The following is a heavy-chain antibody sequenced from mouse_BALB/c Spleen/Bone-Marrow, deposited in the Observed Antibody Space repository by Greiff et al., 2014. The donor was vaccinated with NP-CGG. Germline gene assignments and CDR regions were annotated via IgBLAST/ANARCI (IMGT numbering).Heavy chain of an antibody. CDR3: ASYDYGYYFDY. CDR2: IVPANGNT. Sequence: EVQLVESGAELVKPGASVKLSCTTSGFNIKDTHMHWVKLRPEQGLEWIGRIVPANGNTKYAPKFQGKATITADTSSNTAYLQLSSLTSEDTAVYFCASYDYGYYFDYWGQGTTLTVSS. D-gene: IGHD2-4*01. CDR1: GFNIKDTH. J-gene: IGHJ2*01. V-gene: IGHV14-3*02.